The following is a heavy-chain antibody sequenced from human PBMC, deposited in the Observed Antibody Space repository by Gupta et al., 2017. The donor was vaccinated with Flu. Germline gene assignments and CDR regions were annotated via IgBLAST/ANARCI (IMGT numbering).Heavy chain of an antibody. V-gene: IGHV3-13*01. CDR3: ARGSTSPYYMDV. Sequence: FTFSSYDMHWVRQATGKGLEWVSAIGTAGDTYYPGSVKGRFTISRENAKNSLYLQMNSLRAGDTAVYYCARGSTSPYYMDVWGKGTTVTVSS. CDR2: IGTAGDT. D-gene: IGHD2-2*01. J-gene: IGHJ6*03. CDR1: FTFSSYD.